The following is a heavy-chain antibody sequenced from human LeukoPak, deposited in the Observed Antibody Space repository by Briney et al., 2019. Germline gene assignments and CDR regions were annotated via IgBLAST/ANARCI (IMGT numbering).Heavy chain of an antibody. CDR3: TTLHDSSGIVY. CDR2: IKSKTDGGTT. Sequence: GGSLRLSCAASGFTFSNAWMSWVRQAPGQGLEWVGRIKSKTDGGTTDYVPPVKGRFTISRDDSKNTVYLQMSSLKTEDTAVHYCTTLHDSSGIVYWGQGTLVTVSS. V-gene: IGHV3-15*01. D-gene: IGHD6-19*01. CDR1: GFTFSNAW. J-gene: IGHJ4*02.